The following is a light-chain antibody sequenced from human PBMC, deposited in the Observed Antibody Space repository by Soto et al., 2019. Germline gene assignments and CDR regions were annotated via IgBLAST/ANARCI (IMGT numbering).Light chain of an antibody. CDR3: SSYTRSGVYV. J-gene: IGLJ1*01. CDR1: SSDVGGNNS. V-gene: IGLV2-14*01. CDR2: DVS. Sequence: QSVLTQPASVSGSPGQSITISCPGASSDVGGNNSVSWYQQHPGRAPKLMIYDVSNRPSGISNRFSGSKSGSTASLTISGLQAEDDADYYCSSYTRSGVYVFGAGTKVTVL.